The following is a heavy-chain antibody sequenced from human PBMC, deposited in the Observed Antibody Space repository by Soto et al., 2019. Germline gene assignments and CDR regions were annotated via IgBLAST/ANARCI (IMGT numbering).Heavy chain of an antibody. CDR1: GGSISSGDYY. Sequence: SSETLSLTCTVSGGSISSGDYYWSWIRQPPGKGLEWIGYIYYSGSTYYNPSLKSRVTISVDTSKNQFSLKLSSVTAADTAVYYCAGGLTYYYDSSGYKFDYWGQGTLVTVSS. V-gene: IGHV4-30-4*01. CDR2: IYYSGST. D-gene: IGHD3-22*01. J-gene: IGHJ4*02. CDR3: AGGLTYYYDSSGYKFDY.